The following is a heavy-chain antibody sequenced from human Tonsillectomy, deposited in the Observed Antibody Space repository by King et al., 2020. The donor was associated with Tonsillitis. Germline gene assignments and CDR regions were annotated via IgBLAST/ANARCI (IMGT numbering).Heavy chain of an antibody. V-gene: IGHV3-7*03. CDR2: INQDGSEK. D-gene: IGHD4-23*01. Sequence: VQLVESGGGLVQPGGSLRLSCAASAFTLSSYGMSCVRQAPGKGLEWVANINQDGSEKNDVDSVKGRFTGSRDKAKNSLYLQMNSLRAEDTALYYCARDPAGGYGGNYYFDFWGQGTLVTVSS. CDR3: ARDPAGGYGGNYYFDF. CDR1: AFTLSSYG. J-gene: IGHJ4*02.